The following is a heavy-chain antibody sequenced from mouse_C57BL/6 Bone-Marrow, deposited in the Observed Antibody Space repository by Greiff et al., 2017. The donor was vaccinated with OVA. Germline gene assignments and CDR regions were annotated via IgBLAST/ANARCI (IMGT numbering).Heavy chain of an antibody. CDR1: GFTFSSYG. D-gene: IGHD2-12*01. V-gene: IGHV5-6*01. J-gene: IGHJ3*01. CDR3: ARNDEGTWFAY. Sequence: EVKLVESGGDLVKPGGSLKLSCAASGFTFSSYGMSWVRQTPDKRLEWVATISSGGSYTYYPDSVKGRFTISRDNAKNTLYLQMSSLKSEDTAMYYCARNDEGTWFAYWGQGTLVTVSA. CDR2: ISSGGSYT.